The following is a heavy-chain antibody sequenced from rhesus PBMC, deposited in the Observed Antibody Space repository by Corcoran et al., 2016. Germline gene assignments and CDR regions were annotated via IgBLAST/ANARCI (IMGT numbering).Heavy chain of an antibody. D-gene: IGHD6-25*01. J-gene: IGHJ4*01. CDR2: INTGGGST. CDR3: ARGVAAAGQYYFDY. CDR1: GFTFGSYY. Sequence: EVQLVESGGGLVQPGGSLRLSCTGSGFTFGSYYMYWVRQAPGKGLEWVSVINTGGGSTWYTDSVKGRCTISKENAKNTLYLQMDSLRAEDTAVYYCARGVAAAGQYYFDYWGQGVLVTVSS. V-gene: IGHV3-8*01.